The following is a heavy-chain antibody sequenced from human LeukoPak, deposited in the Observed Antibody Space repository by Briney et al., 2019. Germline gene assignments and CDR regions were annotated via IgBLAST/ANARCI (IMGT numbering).Heavy chain of an antibody. V-gene: IGHV3-48*03. J-gene: IGHJ4*02. CDR1: GFNFSNFE. Sequence: PGGSLRLSCGASGFNFSNFEMNWVRQAPGKGLKWVSYISSSGNTISYADSVRGRFTISRDNAKNALCLQMNSLRGEDTAFYYCASYGSGSLWGQGTLVTVSS. CDR3: ASYGSGSL. D-gene: IGHD3-10*01. CDR2: ISSSGNTI.